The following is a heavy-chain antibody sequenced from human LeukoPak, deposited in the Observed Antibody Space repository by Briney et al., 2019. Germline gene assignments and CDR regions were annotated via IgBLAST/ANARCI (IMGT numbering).Heavy chain of an antibody. V-gene: IGHV1-18*01. J-gene: IGHJ4*02. Sequence: ASVKVSCKTSGYTFTNFGISWVRQAPGQGLEWMGWISVYNGNTNYAQKFQGRVTMTTDTSTSTAYMELTSLRSDDTAVYYCARNPPHTSMVLQSDNWGQGTLVTVSS. CDR3: ARNPPHTSMVLQSDN. CDR1: GYTFTNFG. CDR2: ISVYNGNT. D-gene: IGHD5-18*01.